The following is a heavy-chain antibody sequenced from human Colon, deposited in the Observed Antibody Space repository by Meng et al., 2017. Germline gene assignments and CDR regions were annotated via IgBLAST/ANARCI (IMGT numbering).Heavy chain of an antibody. Sequence: HPQESRPRLVRPSETLSLTCPVSGGSVSSGSNYRSWIRQPPGKGLEWIGYIDYSRSINYYPSLKSRVTMSVDTSKNQFSLNLSSVTAADTAVYYCAGGPWELDYWGQGTLVTVSS. CDR2: IDYSRSI. J-gene: IGHJ4*02. CDR3: AGGPWELDY. V-gene: IGHV4-61*01. CDR1: GGSVSSGSNY. D-gene: IGHD1-26*01.